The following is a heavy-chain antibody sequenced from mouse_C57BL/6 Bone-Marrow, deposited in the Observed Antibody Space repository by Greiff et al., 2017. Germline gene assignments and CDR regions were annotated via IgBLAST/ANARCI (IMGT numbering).Heavy chain of an antibody. D-gene: IGHD2-5*01. Sequence: QVQLQQPGAELVKPGASVKMSCKASGYTFTCYWITWVKQRPGHGLEWIGDIYPGSGSTNYNEKFKSKDTLTVDTSSSTAYMQLSSLTFEDSAVYYCAKPYYSNYWYFDVWGTGTTVKVSS. CDR3: AKPYYSNYWYFDV. CDR1: GYTFTCYW. J-gene: IGHJ1*03. V-gene: IGHV1-55*01. CDR2: IYPGSGST.